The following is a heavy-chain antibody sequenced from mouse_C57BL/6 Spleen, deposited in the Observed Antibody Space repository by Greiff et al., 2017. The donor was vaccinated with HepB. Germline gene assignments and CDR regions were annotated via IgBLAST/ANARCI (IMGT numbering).Heavy chain of an antibody. V-gene: IGHV14-4*01. CDR1: GFNIKDDY. CDR3: TRYYYGSSYPYFDV. CDR2: IDPENGDT. J-gene: IGHJ1*03. D-gene: IGHD1-1*01. Sequence: VQLQQSGAELVRPGASVKLSCTASGFNIKDDYMHWVKQRPEQGLEWIGWIDPENGDTEYASKFQGKATITADTSSNTAYLQLSSLTSEDTAVYFCTRYYYGSSYPYFDVWGTGTTVTVSS.